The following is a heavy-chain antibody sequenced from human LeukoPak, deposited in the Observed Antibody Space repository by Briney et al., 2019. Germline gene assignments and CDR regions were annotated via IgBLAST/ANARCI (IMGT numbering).Heavy chain of an antibody. CDR2: IYSGGST. CDR1: GFTVSSKY. J-gene: IGHJ6*02. Sequence: GGSLRLSCAASGFTVSSKYMSWVRQAPGKGLEGGSVIYSGGSTHYADSVKGRFTISRDNSKNTLYLQMNSLRAEDTAVHYCARGGARANSAIDRYYYSGMDVWGQGTTVTVSS. V-gene: IGHV3-53*01. CDR3: ARGGARANSAIDRYYYSGMDV. D-gene: IGHD4/OR15-4a*01.